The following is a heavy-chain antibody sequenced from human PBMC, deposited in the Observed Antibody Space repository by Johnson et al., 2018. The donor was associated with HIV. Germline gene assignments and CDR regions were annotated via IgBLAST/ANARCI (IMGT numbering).Heavy chain of an antibody. V-gene: IGHV3-23*04. CDR2: ISGSGGST. D-gene: IGHD6-6*01. J-gene: IGHJ3*02. Sequence: VQLVESGGGLVQPGGSLRLSCAASGFTFSSYAMSWVRQAPGKGLEWVSAISGSGGSTYYADSVKGRFTISRDNSKNTLYLQMNSLRAEETAVYYCAKSSDEYSSSSDAFDIWGQGTMVTVSS. CDR1: GFTFSSYA. CDR3: AKSSDEYSSSSDAFDI.